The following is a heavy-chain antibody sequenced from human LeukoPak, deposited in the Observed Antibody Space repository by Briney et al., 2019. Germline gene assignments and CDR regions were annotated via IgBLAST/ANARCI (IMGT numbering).Heavy chain of an antibody. Sequence: GASVKVSCKASGYTFTGYYMHWVRQAPGQGLEWMGWINPNSGGTNYAQKFQGRVTMTRDTSISTAYMELSRLRSDDTAVYYCAREGIGGTTGTTFSVLGYWGQGTLVTVSS. D-gene: IGHD1-1*01. CDR3: AREGIGGTTGTTFSVLGY. V-gene: IGHV1-2*02. CDR1: GYTFTGYY. J-gene: IGHJ4*02. CDR2: INPNSGGT.